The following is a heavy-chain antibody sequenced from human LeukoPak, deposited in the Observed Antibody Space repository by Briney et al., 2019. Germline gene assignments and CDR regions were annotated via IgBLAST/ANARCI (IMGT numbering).Heavy chain of an antibody. V-gene: IGHV1-2*02. D-gene: IGHD2-15*01. CDR3: ARGPEVAATLTLGDYYYYMDV. Sequence: ASVKVSCKASGYTFTGYYMHWVRQAPGQGLEWMGWINPNSGGTNYAQKFQGRVTMTRDTSISTAYMELSRLRSDDTAVYYCARGPEVAATLTLGDYYYYMDVWGKETKVTVSS. J-gene: IGHJ6*03. CDR1: GYTFTGYY. CDR2: INPNSGGT.